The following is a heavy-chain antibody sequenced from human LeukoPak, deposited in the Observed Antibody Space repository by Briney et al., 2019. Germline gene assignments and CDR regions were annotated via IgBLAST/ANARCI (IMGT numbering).Heavy chain of an antibody. V-gene: IGHV5-51*01. CDR3: ARHRGGDGYSDY. CDR1: EYRFTNYW. CDR2: IQPGDSDT. Sequence: GESLKISCQGSEYRFTNYWIGWVRQMPGKGLEYMGIIQPGDSDTRYSPSFQGQVTISADKSISTAYLQWSSLKASDTAMYYCARHRGGDGYSDYWGQGTLVTVSS. J-gene: IGHJ4*02. D-gene: IGHD5-24*01.